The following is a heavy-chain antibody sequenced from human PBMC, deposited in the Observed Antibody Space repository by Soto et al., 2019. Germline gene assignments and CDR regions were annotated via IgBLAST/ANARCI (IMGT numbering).Heavy chain of an antibody. CDR3: ARALPAADAFDI. Sequence: EVPLVESGGGLVQPGGSLRLSCAASGFTFSSHWMHWVRQAPGKGLVWVSRINGDGSSTTYADSVKGRFTISRDNAKNTLSLQMTSLRVEDTAVYYCARALPAADAFDIWGQGTTVTVSS. CDR1: GFTFSSHW. CDR2: INGDGSST. J-gene: IGHJ3*02. V-gene: IGHV3-74*01.